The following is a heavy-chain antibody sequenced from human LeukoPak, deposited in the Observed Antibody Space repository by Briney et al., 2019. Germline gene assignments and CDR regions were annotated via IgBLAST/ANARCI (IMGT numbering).Heavy chain of an antibody. CDR1: GFTVSSNY. Sequence: PGGSLRLSCAASGFTVSSNYISWVRQAPGKGLEWVSVIYSGGSTYYADSVKGRFTISRDNSKNTLYLQMNSLRAEDTAVYYCARGYCSGGSCYADNWFDPWGQGTLVTVSS. D-gene: IGHD2-15*01. J-gene: IGHJ5*02. CDR3: ARGYCSGGSCYADNWFDP. CDR2: IYSGGST. V-gene: IGHV3-66*01.